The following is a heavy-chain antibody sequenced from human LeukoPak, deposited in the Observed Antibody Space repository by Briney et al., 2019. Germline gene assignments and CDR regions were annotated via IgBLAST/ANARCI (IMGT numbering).Heavy chain of an antibody. D-gene: IGHD3-22*01. J-gene: IGHJ2*01. CDR1: GGSFSGYY. CDR2: INHSGST. V-gene: IGHV4-34*01. Sequence: PSETLSLTCAVYGGSFSGYYWSWIRQPPGKGLEWIGEINHSGSTNYNPSLKSRVTISVDTSKNQFSLKLSSVTAADTAVYYCARITMTNWYFDLWGRGTLVTVSS. CDR3: ARITMTNWYFDL.